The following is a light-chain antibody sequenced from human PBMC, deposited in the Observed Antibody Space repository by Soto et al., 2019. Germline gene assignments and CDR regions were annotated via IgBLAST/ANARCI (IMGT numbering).Light chain of an antibody. J-gene: IGKJ4*01. CDR3: QQRSNRPLT. CDR2: DAS. V-gene: IGKV3-11*01. CDR1: QSVSNY. Sequence: EIVLTQSPATLSLSPGERATLSCRASQSVSNYLAWYQQKPGQTPRLLMYDASNRATGIPAKFSGSGSGTDFTLTISSLEPEDFAVYYCQQRSNRPLTFGGGTKVDIK.